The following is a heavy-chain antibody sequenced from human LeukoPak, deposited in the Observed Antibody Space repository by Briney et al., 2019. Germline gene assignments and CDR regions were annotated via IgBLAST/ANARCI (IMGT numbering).Heavy chain of an antibody. V-gene: IGHV3-30*03. CDR1: GFTFSSYG. J-gene: IGHJ4*02. CDR3: ARARSDVWGSYYVY. Sequence: GRSLGLSCAAPGFTFSSYGMHWVRQAPGKGLEWVAVISYDGSNKYYADSVKGRFTISRDNSKNTLYLQMNSLRAEDTAVYYCARARSDVWGSYYVYWGQGTLVTVSS. CDR2: ISYDGSNK. D-gene: IGHD3-16*01.